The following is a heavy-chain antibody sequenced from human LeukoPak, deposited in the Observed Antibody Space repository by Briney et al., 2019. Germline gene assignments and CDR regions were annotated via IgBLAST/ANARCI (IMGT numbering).Heavy chain of an antibody. J-gene: IGHJ5*01. D-gene: IGHD1-26*01. CDR3: ATEKDLLLDS. CDR2: FDPGDDET. Sequence: ASVKVSCKVSGYSLSELSTHWVRQAPGQGLEWMGGFDPGDDETIYAQKFQGRVTMTEDTSTDTAYLELSSLRSEDKAVYFCATEKDLLLDSWGQGTPVTVSS. CDR1: GYSLSELS. V-gene: IGHV1-24*01.